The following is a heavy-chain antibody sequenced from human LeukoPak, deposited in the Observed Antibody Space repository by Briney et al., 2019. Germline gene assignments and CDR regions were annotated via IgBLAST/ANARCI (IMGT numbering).Heavy chain of an antibody. Sequence: SETLSLTCVVSGAYIISDLHYWGWVRQPPGKGLEWIGNVLYTGVTYSRPSLKSRITISVDTSQNQFSLKLSSMTAADTAIYYCASWRGSRGYDYGFDSWGQGTLVTVSS. D-gene: IGHD5-12*01. J-gene: IGHJ4*02. CDR3: ASWRGSRGYDYGFDS. V-gene: IGHV4-39*07. CDR2: VLYTGVT. CDR1: GAYIISDLHY.